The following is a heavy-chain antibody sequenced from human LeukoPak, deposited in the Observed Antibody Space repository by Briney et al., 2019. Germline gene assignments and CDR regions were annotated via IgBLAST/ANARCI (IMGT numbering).Heavy chain of an antibody. D-gene: IGHD2-2*01. Sequence: GGSLRLSCAASGFTFSSYSMNWVRQAPGKGLEWVSSISSSSSYIYYADPVKGRFTISRDNAKNSLYLQMNSLRAEDTAVYYCARDNLCQPMTDYWGQGTLVTVSS. J-gene: IGHJ4*02. V-gene: IGHV3-21*04. CDR3: ARDNLCQPMTDY. CDR2: ISSSSSYI. CDR1: GFTFSSYS.